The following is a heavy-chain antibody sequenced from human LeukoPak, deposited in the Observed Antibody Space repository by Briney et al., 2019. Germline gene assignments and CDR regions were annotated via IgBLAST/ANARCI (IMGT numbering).Heavy chain of an antibody. J-gene: IGHJ4*02. CDR1: GYNFTNYW. CDR2: IYPGDSDT. V-gene: IGHV5-51*01. D-gene: IGHD6-13*01. Sequence: GESLKISCKGSGYNFTNYWIGWVRQMPGKGLEWMGIIYPGDSDTTYSPSFQGQVTISADKSISTACLQWSSLKASDTAMYYCARSYSSSWAGFGYWGQGTLVTVSS. CDR3: ARSYSSSWAGFGY.